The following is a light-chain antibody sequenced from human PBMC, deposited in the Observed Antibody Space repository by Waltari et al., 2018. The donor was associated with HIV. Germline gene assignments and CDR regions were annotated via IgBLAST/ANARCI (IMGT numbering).Light chain of an antibody. V-gene: IGLV1-47*01. CDR3: ATWDDSLSGVV. Sequence: QSVVTQPPSASRTPGPRVTIPCSGCSPNIGRNYVFCYQQLPGPAPRFLIYRDSQRPSGVPDRFSGSKSGTSASLAISGLRSEDEGDYFCATWDDSLSGVVFGGGTKLNVL. CDR1: SPNIGRNY. CDR2: RDS. J-gene: IGLJ2*01.